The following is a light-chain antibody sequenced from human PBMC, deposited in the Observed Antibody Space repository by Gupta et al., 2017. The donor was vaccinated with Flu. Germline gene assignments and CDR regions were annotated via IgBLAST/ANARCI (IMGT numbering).Light chain of an antibody. CDR2: DAS. CDR3: QQDEDLLS. V-gene: IGKV3-15*01. Sequence: EILMTQSPATLSLSPGERATLSCRASQSVLTNLDWYQQKPGQAPSLLIYDASTRATGVPARFSGSGYGKEFTLTITSLQSEDFAVYYWQQDEDLLSFGQGTMVEIK. CDR1: QSVLTN. J-gene: IGKJ1*01.